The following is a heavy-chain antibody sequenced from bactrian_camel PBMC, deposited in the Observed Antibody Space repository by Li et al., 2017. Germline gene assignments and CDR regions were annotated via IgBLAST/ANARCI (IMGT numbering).Heavy chain of an antibody. D-gene: IGHD2*01. Sequence: LRLSCAASGFTFSSYYMNWVRQAPGKGLEWVSSIYNDGTNTYYADSVKDRFTISRDNTKNTLYLQMDSLKPEDTALYYCAAGRLRNGYCYSLLNRLAYNNWGQGTQVTVS. CDR2: IYNDGTNT. V-gene: IGHV3-2*01. CDR3: AAGRLRNGYCYSLLNRLAYNN. CDR1: GFTFSSYY. J-gene: IGHJ4*01.